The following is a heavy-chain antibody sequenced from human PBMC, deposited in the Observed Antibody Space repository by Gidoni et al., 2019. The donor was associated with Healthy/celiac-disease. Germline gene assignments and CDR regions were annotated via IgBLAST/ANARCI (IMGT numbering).Heavy chain of an antibody. J-gene: IGHJ4*02. CDR2: ISWNSGSI. CDR1: GFTFDDYA. D-gene: IGHD3-10*01. Sequence: EVQLVESGGGLVQPGRSLRLSCAASGFTFDDYAMHWVRQAQGKGLEWVSGISWNSGSIGYADSVKGRFTISRDNAKNSLYLHMNSLRAEDTALYYCAKESMVPGSFDYWGQGTLVTVSS. V-gene: IGHV3-9*01. CDR3: AKESMVPGSFDY.